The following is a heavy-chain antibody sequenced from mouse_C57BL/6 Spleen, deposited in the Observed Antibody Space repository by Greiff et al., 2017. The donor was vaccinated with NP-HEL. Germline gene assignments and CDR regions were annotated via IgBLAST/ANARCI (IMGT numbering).Heavy chain of an antibody. CDR1: GYTFTDYY. V-gene: IGHV1-26*01. CDR2: INPNNGGT. Sequence: EVQLQQSGPELVKPGASVKISCKASGYTFTDYYMNWVKQSHGKSLEWIGDINPNNGGTSYNQKFKGKATLTVDKSSSTAYMELRSLTSEDSAVYYCASLSSYDYAMDYWGQGTSVTVSS. J-gene: IGHJ4*01. CDR3: ASLSSYDYAMDY. D-gene: IGHD1-1*01.